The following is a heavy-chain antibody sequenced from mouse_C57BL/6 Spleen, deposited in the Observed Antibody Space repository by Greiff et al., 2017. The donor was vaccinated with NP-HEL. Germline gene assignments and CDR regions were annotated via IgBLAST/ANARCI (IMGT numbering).Heavy chain of an antibody. CDR3: SLSSNYAMDY. CDR2: IYPRDGST. V-gene: IGHV1-78*01. CDR1: VYIFTDHT. J-gene: IGHJ4*01. D-gene: IGHD3-2*02. Sequence: VQLQQSDAELVKLGASVLISCNVSVYIFTDHTINSMKQRPEQGLEWIGYIYPRDGSTKYNEKFKGKATLTADKSSSTACMQLNSLTSEDSAVYFCSLSSNYAMDYWGQGTSVTVSS.